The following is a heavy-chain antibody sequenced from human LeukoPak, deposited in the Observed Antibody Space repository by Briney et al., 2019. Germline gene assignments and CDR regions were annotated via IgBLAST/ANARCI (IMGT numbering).Heavy chain of an antibody. Sequence: GGTLRLSCAASGFTFRRYDMHWVRQSTGKGLEWVSGIGTAGDTFYLGSVKGRFTISRENAKNSLYLQMNSLRVGDTAVYYCARSVPGGSGWMGAIEYWGQGTLVTVPS. V-gene: IGHV3-13*01. D-gene: IGHD6-19*01. CDR2: IGTAGDT. J-gene: IGHJ4*02. CDR3: ARSVPGGSGWMGAIEY. CDR1: GFTFRRYD.